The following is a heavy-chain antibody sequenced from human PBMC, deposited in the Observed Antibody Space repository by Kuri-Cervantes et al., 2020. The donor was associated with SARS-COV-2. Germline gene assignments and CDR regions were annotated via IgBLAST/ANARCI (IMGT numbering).Heavy chain of an antibody. CDR2: IYYSGVT. CDR1: GGSIISSHYS. V-gene: IGHV4-39*01. J-gene: IGHJ6*03. CDR3: ARGLSGFYYFYYMDV. D-gene: IGHD3-22*01. Sequence: WDLLCSTFHVPGGSIISSHYSWAWVRQSPGKGLEWIGTIYYSGVTYYSPSLKSRVSIDVVTSKNQVSLRLNSVPAADAAVSYCARGLSGFYYFYYMDVWGIGTTVTVSS.